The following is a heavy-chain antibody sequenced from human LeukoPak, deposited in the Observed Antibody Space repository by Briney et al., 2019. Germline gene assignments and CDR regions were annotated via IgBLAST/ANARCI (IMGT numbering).Heavy chain of an antibody. Sequence: ASVKVSCKASGYTFTSYYMHWVRQAPGQGLGRMGIINPSGGSTSYAQKFQGRVTMTTDTSTSTAYMELRSLRSDDTAVYYCARGIGYYDSSGYPGPGWFDYWGQGTLVTVSS. D-gene: IGHD3-22*01. CDR1: GYTFTSYY. J-gene: IGHJ4*02. V-gene: IGHV1-46*01. CDR2: INPSGGST. CDR3: ARGIGYYDSSGYPGPGWFDY.